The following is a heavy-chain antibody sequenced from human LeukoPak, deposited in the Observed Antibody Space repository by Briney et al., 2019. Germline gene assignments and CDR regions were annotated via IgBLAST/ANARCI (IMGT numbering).Heavy chain of an antibody. CDR3: ARRTAGSSRGDY. J-gene: IGHJ4*02. CDR2: IYHSGST. V-gene: IGHV4-4*02. Sequence: GSLTLSCAASGFTFSSYDMSWVRQPPGKGLEWIGEIYHSGSTNYNPSLKSRVTISVDKSKNQFSLKLSSVTAADTAVYYCARRTAGSSRGDYWGQGTLVTVSS. D-gene: IGHD6-13*01. CDR1: GFTFSSYDM.